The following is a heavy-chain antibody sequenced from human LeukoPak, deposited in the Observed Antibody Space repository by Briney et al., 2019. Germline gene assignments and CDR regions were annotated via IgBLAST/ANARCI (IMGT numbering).Heavy chain of an antibody. D-gene: IGHD3-3*01. J-gene: IGHJ6*03. CDR3: ASSPKSFTYYDFWSGHPAYYYYMDV. V-gene: IGHV1-69*05. CDR1: GGTFSSYA. CDR2: IIPIFGTA. Sequence: SVKVSCKASGGTFSSYAISWVRQAPGQGLEWMGRIIPIFGTANYAQKFQGRVTMTTDTSTSTAYMELRSLRSDDTAVYYCASSPKSFTYYDFWSGHPAYYYYMDVWGKGTTVTVSS.